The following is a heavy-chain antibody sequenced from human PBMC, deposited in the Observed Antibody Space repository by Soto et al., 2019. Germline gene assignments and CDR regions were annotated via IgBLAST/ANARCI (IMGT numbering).Heavy chain of an antibody. CDR2: IYYSGST. Sequence: QVQLQESGPGLVKPSQTLSLTCTVSGGSISSGGYYWSWIRQHPGKGLEWIGYIYYSGSTYYNPSLKSRVTISVDTSKNQFSLKLSSVTAADTAVYYCARERGFGEFQMDDAFDIWGQGTMVTVSS. CDR1: GGSISSGGYY. V-gene: IGHV4-31*03. CDR3: ARERGFGEFQMDDAFDI. D-gene: IGHD3-10*01. J-gene: IGHJ3*02.